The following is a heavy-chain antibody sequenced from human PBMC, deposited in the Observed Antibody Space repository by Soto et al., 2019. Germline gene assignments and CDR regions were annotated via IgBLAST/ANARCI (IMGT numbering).Heavy chain of an antibody. CDR1: GYSFTSYW. Sequence: GESLKISCKGSGYSFTSYWIGWVRQMPGKGLEWMGIIYPGDSDTRYSPSFQGQVTISDDKSISTAYLQWSSLKASDTAMYYCARSASLGELSPHLSPDVWGQGTTVTVSS. CDR2: IYPGDSDT. CDR3: ARSASLGELSPHLSPDV. V-gene: IGHV5-51*01. J-gene: IGHJ6*02. D-gene: IGHD3-16*02.